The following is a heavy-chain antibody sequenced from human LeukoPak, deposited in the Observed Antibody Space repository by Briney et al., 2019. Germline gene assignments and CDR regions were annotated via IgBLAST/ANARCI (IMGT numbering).Heavy chain of an antibody. CDR3: AKVHGPAVGPPSFDH. Sequence: GGSLRLSCAASGFTFSSYAMSWVRQAPGKGLEWVSTIYYPGGDTYYAGSVEGRFIVSRDNTKNALYLQMNSLRVEDTALYYCAKVHGPAVGPPSFDHWGRGTLVTVSS. V-gene: IGHV3-23*01. CDR1: GFTFSSYA. J-gene: IGHJ4*01. CDR2: IYYPGGDT. D-gene: IGHD1-26*01.